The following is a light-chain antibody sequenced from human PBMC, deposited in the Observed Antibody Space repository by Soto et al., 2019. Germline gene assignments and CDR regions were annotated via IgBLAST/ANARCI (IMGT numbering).Light chain of an antibody. CDR1: SSDVGGYNY. CDR3: CSYADSYTFDV. Sequence: QSVLTQPRSVSGSPGQSVTISCTGTSSDVGGYNYVSWYQQHPGKAPKLMIYDVTKRPSGVPDRFSGSKSGNTASLTISGLQAEDEADYYCCSYADSYTFDVFGTGTKVTVL. J-gene: IGLJ1*01. CDR2: DVT. V-gene: IGLV2-11*01.